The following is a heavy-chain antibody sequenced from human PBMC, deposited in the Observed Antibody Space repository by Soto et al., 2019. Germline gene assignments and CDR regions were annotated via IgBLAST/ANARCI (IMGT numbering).Heavy chain of an antibody. J-gene: IGHJ6*02. V-gene: IGHV3-7*03. CDR3: ARVYSSSWYRVYYYYGMDV. D-gene: IGHD6-13*01. CDR1: GFTFSSYW. Sequence: GGSLRLSCAASGFTFSSYWMSWVRQAPGKGLEWVANIKQDGSEKYYVDSVKGRFTISRDNAKNSLYLQMNSLRAEDTAVYYCARVYSSSWYRVYYYYGMDVWGQGTTVTVSS. CDR2: IKQDGSEK.